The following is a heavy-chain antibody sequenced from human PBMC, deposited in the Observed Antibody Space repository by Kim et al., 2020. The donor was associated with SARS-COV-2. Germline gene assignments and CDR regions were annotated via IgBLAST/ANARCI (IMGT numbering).Heavy chain of an antibody. Sequence: SETLSLTCTVSGGSISSYYWSWIRQPPGKGLEWIGYIYYSGSTNYNPSLKSRVTISVDTSKNQFSLKLSSVTAADTAVYYCAREGIVGAHPAGWFDPWGQGTLVTVSS. D-gene: IGHD1-26*01. V-gene: IGHV4-59*13. CDR3: AREGIVGAHPAGWFDP. CDR2: IYYSGST. CDR1: GGSISSYY. J-gene: IGHJ5*02.